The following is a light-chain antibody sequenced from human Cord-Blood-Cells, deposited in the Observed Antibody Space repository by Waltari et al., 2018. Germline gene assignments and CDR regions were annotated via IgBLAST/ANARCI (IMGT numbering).Light chain of an antibody. V-gene: IGKV3-11*01. J-gene: IGKJ3*01. Sequence: EIVLTQSPATLSLSPGERAPLSCRASQSVSSYLAWYQQKPGQAPRLLIYDASNRATGIPARFSGSGSGTDFTLTISSLEPEDFAVYYCQQRSNWGFTFGPGTKVDIK. CDR2: DAS. CDR3: QQRSNWGFT. CDR1: QSVSSY.